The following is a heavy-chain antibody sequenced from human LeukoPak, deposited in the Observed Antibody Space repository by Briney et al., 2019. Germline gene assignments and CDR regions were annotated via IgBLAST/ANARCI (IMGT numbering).Heavy chain of an antibody. CDR2: IWYDGSNK. V-gene: IGHV3-33*08. CDR1: GFTFSSYG. J-gene: IGHJ6*02. CDR3: ARDVGVVPAAMDYYYYGMDV. Sequence: GGSLRLSCAASGFTFSSYGMHWVRQAPGKGLEWVAVIWYDGSNKYYADSVKGRFTISRDNSKNTLYLQMNSLRAEDTAVYYCARDVGVVPAAMDYYYYGMDVWGQGTTVTVSS. D-gene: IGHD2-2*01.